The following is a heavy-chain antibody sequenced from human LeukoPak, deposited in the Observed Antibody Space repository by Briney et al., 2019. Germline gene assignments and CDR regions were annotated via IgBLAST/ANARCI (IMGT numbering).Heavy chain of an antibody. Sequence: GGSLRLSCAASGFIFSTYAMTWVRQAPEKGLEWVGCIKSKTDAGTADYAAPVKGRFAISRDDSKNTLSLEKNSLKTEDTAVYYCTTGPKSSGRGFDYWGQGTLVTVSS. D-gene: IGHD6-19*01. V-gene: IGHV3-15*01. CDR1: GFIFSTYA. J-gene: IGHJ4*02. CDR2: IKSKTDAGTA. CDR3: TTGPKSSGRGFDY.